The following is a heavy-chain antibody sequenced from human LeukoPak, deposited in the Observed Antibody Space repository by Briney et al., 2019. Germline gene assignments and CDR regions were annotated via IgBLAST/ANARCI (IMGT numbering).Heavy chain of an antibody. Sequence: GGSLRLSCAAFGFPFTTYWMSWVRQAPGRGLEWVANIKQDGSEKYYVDSVKGRFTISRDNAKNSLHLQMNSLRAEDMAVYYCARDRYCRGGSCYSDYWGQGTLVTVSS. V-gene: IGHV3-7*04. J-gene: IGHJ4*02. D-gene: IGHD2-15*01. CDR3: ARDRYCRGGSCYSDY. CDR1: GFPFTTYW. CDR2: IKQDGSEK.